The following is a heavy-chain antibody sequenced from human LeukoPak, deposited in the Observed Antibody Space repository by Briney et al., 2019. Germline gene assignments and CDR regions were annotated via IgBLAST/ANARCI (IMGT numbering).Heavy chain of an antibody. D-gene: IGHD4-11*01. CDR3: ATVPRVLLTRSELDP. CDR1: GFTVSSNY. J-gene: IGHJ5*02. V-gene: IGHV3-53*01. CDR2: IYNGDDT. Sequence: PGGSLRLSCAASGFTVSSNYMSWVRQAPGKGLEWVSIIYNGDDTYYADSVKGRFTISRDNSKNTLYLQMNSLRVEDTAVYYCATVPRVLLTRSELDPWGQGTLVTVSS.